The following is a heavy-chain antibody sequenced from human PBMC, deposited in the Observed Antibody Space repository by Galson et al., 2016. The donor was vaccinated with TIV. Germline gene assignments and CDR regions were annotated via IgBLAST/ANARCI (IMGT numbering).Heavy chain of an antibody. CDR3: ARDPTSSPSVGSHYYYYGMDV. Sequence: SVKVSCKASGYSFTSYGVSWVRQAPGQGLEWMGWIGGYNENTYYTQNFQGRVTMTTDTSTSTAYLELRSLRSDDTAVYYCARDPTSSPSVGSHYYYYGMDVWGQGTTVTVS. V-gene: IGHV1-18*01. J-gene: IGHJ6*02. D-gene: IGHD3-10*01. CDR1: GYSFTSYG. CDR2: IGGYNENT.